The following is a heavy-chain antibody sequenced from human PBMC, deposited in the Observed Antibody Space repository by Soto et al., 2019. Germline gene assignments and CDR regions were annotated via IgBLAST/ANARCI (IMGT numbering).Heavy chain of an antibody. D-gene: IGHD6-19*01. CDR2: IIPIFGTA. CDR3: ASRGYSSGWYFYYYGMDV. Sequence: QVQLVQSGAAVKKPGSSVKVSCKASGGTFSSYAISWVRQAPGQGLEWMGGIIPIFGTANYAQKFQGRVTITADESTSTAYMELSSLRSEDTAVYYCASRGYSSGWYFYYYGMDVWGQGTTVTVSS. CDR1: GGTFSSYA. V-gene: IGHV1-69*12. J-gene: IGHJ6*02.